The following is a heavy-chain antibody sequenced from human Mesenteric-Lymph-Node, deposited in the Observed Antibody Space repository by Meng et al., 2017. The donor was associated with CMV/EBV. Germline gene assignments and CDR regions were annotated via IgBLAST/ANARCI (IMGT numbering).Heavy chain of an antibody. V-gene: IGHV1-18*01. CDR2: ISAYNGNT. Sequence: ASVKVSCKASGYTLKSYDISWVRQAPGQGLEWMGWISAYNGNTNYAQNFQGRVTMTTDTSTSTVYMELRSLRSDDTALYYCARARNFYFYPMDVWGLGTTVTVSS. J-gene: IGHJ6*02. CDR1: GYTLKSYD. CDR3: ARARNFYFYPMDV.